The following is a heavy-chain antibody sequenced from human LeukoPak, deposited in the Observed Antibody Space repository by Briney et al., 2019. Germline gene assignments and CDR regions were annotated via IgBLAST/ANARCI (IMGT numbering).Heavy chain of an antibody. CDR3: ARGGYDFVYYYYGMDV. Sequence: VASVKVSCKASGYTFTGYYMHWVRQAPGQGLEWMGRINPNSGGTNYAQKFQGRVTMTRDTSISTAYMELSRLGSDDTAVYYCARGGYDFVYYYYGMDVWGQGTTVTVSS. CDR1: GYTFTGYY. D-gene: IGHD3-3*01. J-gene: IGHJ6*02. CDR2: INPNSGGT. V-gene: IGHV1-2*06.